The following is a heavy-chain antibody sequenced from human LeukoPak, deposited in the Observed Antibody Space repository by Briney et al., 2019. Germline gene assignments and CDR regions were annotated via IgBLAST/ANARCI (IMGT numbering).Heavy chain of an antibody. CDR2: IYPGDSDT. D-gene: IGHD1-26*01. Sequence: GESLQISCQGSGSSFIRYWIGWVRQKPGKGLEWMGIIYPGDSDTRYSPSFQGQVTISVDKSTSTAYLQWSSLKASDTAMYYCARHRVVGARSGYFDPWGQGTLVTVSS. V-gene: IGHV5-51*01. J-gene: IGHJ5*02. CDR1: GSSFIRYW. CDR3: ARHRVVGARSGYFDP.